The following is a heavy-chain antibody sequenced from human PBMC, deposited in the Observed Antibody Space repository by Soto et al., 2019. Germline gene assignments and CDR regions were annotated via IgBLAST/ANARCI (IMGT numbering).Heavy chain of an antibody. CDR2: IGHSGSA. CDR1: GGSFSGYY. Sequence: QVQLQQWGAGLLKPSETLSLTCAVYGGSFSGYYWTWIRQPPGKGLEWVGEIGHSGSATYSPSLKSRVTISVDTSNNQFSLRLSSVTAADTAVYYCARGGNCIVSSCLLGSHYGMDVWGQGTTVTVSS. V-gene: IGHV4-34*01. J-gene: IGHJ6*02. D-gene: IGHD2-15*01. CDR3: ARGGNCIVSSCLLGSHYGMDV.